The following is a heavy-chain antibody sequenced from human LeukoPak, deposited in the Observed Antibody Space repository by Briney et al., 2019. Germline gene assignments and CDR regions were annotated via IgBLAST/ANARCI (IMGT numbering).Heavy chain of an antibody. J-gene: IGHJ5*02. CDR2: ISSSSSYI. D-gene: IGHD6-19*01. CDR3: AKEQWNNNWFDP. Sequence: PGGSLRLSCAASGFTFSSYSMNWVRQAPGKGLEWVSSISSSSSYIYYADSVKGRFTISRDNAKNSLYLQMNSLRAEDTAVYYCAKEQWNNNWFDPWGQGTLVTVSS. CDR1: GFTFSSYS. V-gene: IGHV3-21*01.